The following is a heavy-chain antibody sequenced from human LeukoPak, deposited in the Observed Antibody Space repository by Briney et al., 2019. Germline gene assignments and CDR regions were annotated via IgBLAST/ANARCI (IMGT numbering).Heavy chain of an antibody. CDR3: ARGSSGWLRFDY. V-gene: IGHV4-34*01. D-gene: IGHD6-19*01. CDR2: INHSGNT. CDR1: GESFSSYY. Sequence: SETLSLTCAVYGESFSSYYWSWIRQPPGKGLEWIGEINHSGNTNYNPSLKSRVTISVDTSKNQFSLKLSSVTAADTAVYYCARGSSGWLRFDYWGQGTLVTVSS. J-gene: IGHJ4*02.